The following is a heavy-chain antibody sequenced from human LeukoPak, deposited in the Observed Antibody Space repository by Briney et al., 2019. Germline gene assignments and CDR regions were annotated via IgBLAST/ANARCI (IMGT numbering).Heavy chain of an antibody. CDR1: GFTFSSYA. V-gene: IGHV3-23*01. CDR2: IGGSGGTT. Sequence: GGSLRLSCAASGFTFSSYAMSWVRQAPGKGLGWVSAIGGSGGTTYYADSVKGRFTISRDNSKNTLYLQMNSLRAEDTAVYYCAKRNYDFWNTYYSGYYFDYWGQGTLVTVSS. CDR3: AKRNYDFWNTYYSGYYFDY. J-gene: IGHJ4*02. D-gene: IGHD3-3*01.